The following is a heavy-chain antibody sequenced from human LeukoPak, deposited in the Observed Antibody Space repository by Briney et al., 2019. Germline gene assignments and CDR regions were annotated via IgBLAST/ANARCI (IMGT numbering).Heavy chain of an antibody. CDR2: INPTGGST. V-gene: IGHV1-46*01. CDR3: ARRYPTSPPNSVLRFLEWFHPTPFDY. J-gene: IGHJ4*02. Sequence: GASVKVSCKATGYIFTSYYMHWVRQAPGQGLEWMGIINPTGGSTAYAQKFQGRVTMTRDTSTSTVCMELSSLRSEDTAVYYCARRYPTSPPNSVLRFLEWFHPTPFDYWGQGTLVTVSS. CDR1: GYIFTSYY. D-gene: IGHD3-3*01.